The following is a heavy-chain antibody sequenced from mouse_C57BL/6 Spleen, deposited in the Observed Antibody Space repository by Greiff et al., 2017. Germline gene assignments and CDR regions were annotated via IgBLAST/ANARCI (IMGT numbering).Heavy chain of an antibody. CDR2: IYPGDGDT. V-gene: IGHV1-80*01. J-gene: IGHJ3*01. CDR3: AELGRFAY. CDR1: GNAYSSNW. Sequence: QVKLQLSGAERVKPGASAKIFCKASGNAYSSNWLNRVKQRPGKGLEWIGQIYPGDGDTNYNGKFKGKATLTADKSSSTAYMQLSSLTSEDSAVYFCAELGRFAYWGQGTLVTVSA. D-gene: IGHD4-1*01.